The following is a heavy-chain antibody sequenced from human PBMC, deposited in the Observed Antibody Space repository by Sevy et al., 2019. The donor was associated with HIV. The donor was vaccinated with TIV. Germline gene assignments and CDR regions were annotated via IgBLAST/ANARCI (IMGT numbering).Heavy chain of an antibody. J-gene: IGHJ3*02. CDR2: IKQDGNET. D-gene: IGHD6-13*01. Sequence: GGFLRLSCAASGFRFSGYWMNWVRQAPGKGLEWLANIKQDGNETYYVDSVKGRFTISRDNAKKLLYLQMNSLRVEDTALYYHVRDPERGSSWPEGAFDIWGQGTMVTVSS. CDR1: GFRFSGYW. V-gene: IGHV3-7*01. CDR3: VRDPERGSSWPEGAFDI.